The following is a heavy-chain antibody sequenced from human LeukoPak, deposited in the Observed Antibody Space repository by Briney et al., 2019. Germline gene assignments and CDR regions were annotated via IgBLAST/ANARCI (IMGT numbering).Heavy chain of an antibody. V-gene: IGHV3-73*01. CDR2: IRSKANSYAP. Sequence: PGGSPRLSCAASGFTFSGSAMHGVRQAAGKGLEWVGRIRSKANSYAPAYAASVKGRFTIPRDESKKTAYLPMNSLKTEDTAVYYCTTRSITMVRGGRGSCFDPWGQGTLVTVSS. CDR1: GFTFSGSA. D-gene: IGHD3-10*01. CDR3: TTRSITMVRGGRGSCFDP. J-gene: IGHJ5*02.